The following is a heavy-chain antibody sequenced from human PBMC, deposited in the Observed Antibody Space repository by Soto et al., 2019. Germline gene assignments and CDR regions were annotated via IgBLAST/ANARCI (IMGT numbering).Heavy chain of an antibody. CDR2: IYYSGST. CDR3: ARMRGDSSAPFDP. CDR1: GGSISSYY. Sequence: KASETLSLTCTVSGGSISSYYWSWIRQPPGKGLEWIGYIYYSGSTNYNPSLKSRVTISVDTSKNQFSLKLSSVTAADTAVYYCARMRGDSSAPFDPWGQGTLVTVSS. V-gene: IGHV4-59*01. J-gene: IGHJ5*02. D-gene: IGHD6-19*01.